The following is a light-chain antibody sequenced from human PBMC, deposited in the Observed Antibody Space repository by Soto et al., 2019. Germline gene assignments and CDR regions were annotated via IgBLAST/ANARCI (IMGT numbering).Light chain of an antibody. CDR3: SSFGGRNNFVV. Sequence: QSALTQPPSASGSPGQSVTISCTGTSNDIGAYDYVSWYQQHPGKAPKLIIYAVYKRPSGVPDRFSGSKSGNTASLIVSGLQAEAEADYYCSSFGGRNNFVVFGAGTKLTVL. J-gene: IGLJ3*02. V-gene: IGLV2-8*01. CDR2: AVY. CDR1: SNDIGAYDY.